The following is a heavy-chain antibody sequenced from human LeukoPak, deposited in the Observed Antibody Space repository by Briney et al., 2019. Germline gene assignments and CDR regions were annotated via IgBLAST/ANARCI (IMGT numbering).Heavy chain of an antibody. CDR3: ARGLYSSSWYGGNWFDP. D-gene: IGHD6-13*01. V-gene: IGHV3-23*01. Sequence: GGSLRLSCAASGFTFNTYAMTWVRQAPGKGLEWVSTIDGGGGSTSSADSVKGRFTISRDNSKNTLYLQMNSLRAEDTAVYYCARGLYSSSWYGGNWFDPWGQGTLVTVSS. CDR1: GFTFNTYA. J-gene: IGHJ5*02. CDR2: IDGGGGST.